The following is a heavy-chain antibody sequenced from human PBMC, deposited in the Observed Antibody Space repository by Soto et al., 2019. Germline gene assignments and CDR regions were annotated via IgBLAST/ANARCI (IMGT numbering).Heavy chain of an antibody. CDR2: INHSGST. Sequence: SETLSLTCAVYGGSFSGYYWSWIRQPPGKGLEWIGEINHSGSTNYNPSLKSRVTISVETAKNQFSLKLRSVTAADTAGYYCAGGGGGNSGYDEGYYYYYMDVWGKGTTVTVSS. V-gene: IGHV4-34*01. D-gene: IGHD5-12*01. CDR3: AGGGGGNSGYDEGYYYYYMDV. J-gene: IGHJ6*03. CDR1: GGSFSGYY.